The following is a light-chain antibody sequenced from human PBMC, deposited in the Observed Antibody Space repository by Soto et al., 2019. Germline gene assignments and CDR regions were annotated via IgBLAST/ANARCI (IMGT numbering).Light chain of an antibody. CDR1: HSVSSK. Sequence: EIVTTQCPATLSLSLEGRATXSCRASHSVSSKLAWYQQRPGQTPRLLIYIASRIARGIPCSSSGSASRAEFHLTIGRQQAEDSAVYCCHRYNRRHSWTFGQGTKLDIK. CDR2: IAS. J-gene: IGKJ1*01. CDR3: HRYNRRHSWT. V-gene: IGKV3-15*01.